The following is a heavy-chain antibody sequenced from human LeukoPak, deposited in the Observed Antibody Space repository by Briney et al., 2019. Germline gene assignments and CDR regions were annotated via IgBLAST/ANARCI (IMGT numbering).Heavy chain of an antibody. D-gene: IGHD6-19*01. Sequence: SETLSLTCTVSGGSISSYYWSWIRQPPGKGPEWIGYIYYSGSTNYNPSLKSRVTISVDTSKNQFSLKLSSVTAADTAVYHCARDGEQWLAYFDYWGQGTLVTVSS. CDR1: GGSISSYY. V-gene: IGHV4-59*12. J-gene: IGHJ4*02. CDR3: ARDGEQWLAYFDY. CDR2: IYYSGST.